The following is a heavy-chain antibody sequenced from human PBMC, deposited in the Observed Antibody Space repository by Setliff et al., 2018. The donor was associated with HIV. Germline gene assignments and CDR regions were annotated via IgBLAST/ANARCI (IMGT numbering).Heavy chain of an antibody. J-gene: IGHJ1*01. CDR1: GYTLTELS. CDR3: ATDPGYSSTWYSESFQH. CDR2: FDPEEGET. Sequence: ASVKVSCKNSGYTLTELSIHWVRQAPGKGLEWMANFDPEEGETFYAQKSQGRLTMTADTSTDTAYIELSSLRSDDTAMYYCATDPGYSSTWYSESFQHWGQGTVVTVSS. V-gene: IGHV1-24*01. D-gene: IGHD6-13*01.